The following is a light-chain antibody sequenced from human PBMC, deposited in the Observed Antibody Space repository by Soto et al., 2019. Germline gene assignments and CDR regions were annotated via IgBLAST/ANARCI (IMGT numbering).Light chain of an antibody. Sequence: EILLTQSPVTLSVSPGARATLSCRASQSLTSNLAWYQQRPGQAPRLLIYDTSTRATDVPARFSGSGSGTEFTLTIASLQSEDFAVYSCQQYNHWPRMLSFGGGTRVEL. CDR3: QQYNHWPRMLS. V-gene: IGKV3-15*01. CDR2: DTS. J-gene: IGKJ4*01. CDR1: QSLTSN.